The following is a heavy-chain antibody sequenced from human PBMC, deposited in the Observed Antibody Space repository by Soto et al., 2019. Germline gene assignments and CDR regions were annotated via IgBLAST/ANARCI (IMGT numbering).Heavy chain of an antibody. J-gene: IGHJ5*02. CDR2: ISGSGDKT. CDR1: AFTFSRFA. V-gene: IGHV3-23*01. CDR3: AKGLSGSGAYQGFDP. D-gene: IGHD3-10*01. Sequence: EVQLLESGGGLVQPGGSLRLSCVASAFTFSRFAMSWVCQTPGKGLKWVSAISGSGDKTFYADSVKGRFTSSRDNSKNPKYLQMTSLRVEDTAVYYCAKGLSGSGAYQGFDPWGQGTLVTVSS.